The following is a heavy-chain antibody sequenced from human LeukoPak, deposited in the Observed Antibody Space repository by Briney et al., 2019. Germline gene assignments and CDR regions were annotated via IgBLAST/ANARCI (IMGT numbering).Heavy chain of an antibody. J-gene: IGHJ4*02. CDR1: WFTFSGSA. CDR3: TRHGSSSGG. CDR2: IRSKANSYAT. Sequence: GGSLRLSCAASWFTFSGSAMHWVRQASGQGLEWVGRIRSKANSYATAYAASVKGRFTISRDDSKNTAYLQMNSLKTENTGVYYCTRHGSSSGGGGQGTLVTVSS. D-gene: IGHD6-6*01. V-gene: IGHV3-73*01.